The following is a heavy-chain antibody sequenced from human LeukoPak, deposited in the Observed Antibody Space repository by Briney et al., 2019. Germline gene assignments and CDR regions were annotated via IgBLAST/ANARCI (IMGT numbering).Heavy chain of an antibody. CDR1: GCTVTSSA. CDR3: APPRDGDYQNDAFDI. CDR2: IVVSSGRT. D-gene: IGHD4-17*01. V-gene: IGHV1-58*02. Sequence: ASVKVSCKASGCTVTSSAMQWVRQARGQRLEWIGWIVVSSGRTNYAQKFQERVTITRDMSTSTPYIQLSSLRYEDTAVYYCAPPRDGDYQNDAFDIWGQGTMVTVSS. J-gene: IGHJ3*02.